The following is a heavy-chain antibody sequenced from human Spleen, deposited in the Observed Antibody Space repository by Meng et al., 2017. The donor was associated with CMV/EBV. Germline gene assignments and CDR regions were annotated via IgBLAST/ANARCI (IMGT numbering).Heavy chain of an antibody. CDR2: IKSRRDGETT. Sequence: EVQLVESGGGLVKPGGSLRLSCVGSGFTFKDAWMIWVRQAPGKGLEWAGRIKSRRDGETTDYAEAVKGRFTISRDDSKNTIYLELNSLKNEDTAVYYCTKGIEGATRDWLDPWGQGTLVTVSS. J-gene: IGHJ5*02. D-gene: IGHD1-26*01. CDR3: TKGIEGATRDWLDP. V-gene: IGHV3-15*01. CDR1: GFTFKDAW.